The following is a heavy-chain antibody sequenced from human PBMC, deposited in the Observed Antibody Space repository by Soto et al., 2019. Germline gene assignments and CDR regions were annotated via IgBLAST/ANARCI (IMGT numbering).Heavy chain of an antibody. CDR1: GGSISRYY. Sequence: SETLSLTCTVSGGSISRYYWSWIRQPPGKGLEWIGYIYYSGSTNYNPSLKSRVTISVDTSKNQFSLKLSSVTAADTAVYYCARGSLEWPHNDYWGQGTLVTVSS. V-gene: IGHV4-59*01. CDR2: IYYSGST. D-gene: IGHD3-3*01. CDR3: ARGSLEWPHNDY. J-gene: IGHJ4*02.